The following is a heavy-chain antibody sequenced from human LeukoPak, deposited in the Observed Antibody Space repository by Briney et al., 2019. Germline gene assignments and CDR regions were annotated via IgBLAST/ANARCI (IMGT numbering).Heavy chain of an antibody. V-gene: IGHV5-51*01. CDR1: GYSFSTYW. CDR3: ARHRRRSSGYSDY. J-gene: IGHJ4*02. CDR2: IYPGDSDT. D-gene: IGHD3-22*01. Sequence: ESLKISCKGSGYSFSTYWIGWVRQMPGKGLEWMGIIYPGDSDTRYSPSFQGQVTISADKSISTAYLQWSSLKASDTAMYYCARHRRRSSGYSDYWGQGTLVTVSS.